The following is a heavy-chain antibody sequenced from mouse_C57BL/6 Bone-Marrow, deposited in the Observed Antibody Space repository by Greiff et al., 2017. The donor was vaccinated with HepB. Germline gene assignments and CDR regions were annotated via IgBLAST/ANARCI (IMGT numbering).Heavy chain of an antibody. Sequence: EVQVVESGAELVRPGASVKLSCTASGFNIKDYYMHWVKQRPEQGLEWIGRIDPEDGDTEYAPKFQGKATMTADTSSNTAYLQLSSLTSEDTAVYYCTTPITTVVEYYFDYWGQGTTLTVSS. CDR1: GFNIKDYY. CDR3: TTPITTVVEYYFDY. J-gene: IGHJ2*01. CDR2: IDPEDGDT. D-gene: IGHD1-1*01. V-gene: IGHV14-1*01.